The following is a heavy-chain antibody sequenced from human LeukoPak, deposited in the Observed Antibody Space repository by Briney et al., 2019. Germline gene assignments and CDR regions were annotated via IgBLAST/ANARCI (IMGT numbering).Heavy chain of an antibody. CDR2: INHSGST. V-gene: IGHV4-34*01. D-gene: IGHD1-26*01. CDR3: ARGRLKYSGSPYDY. CDR1: GFTFSNCA. Sequence: PGGSLRLSCAASGFTFSNCAMSWVRQPPGKGLEWIGEINHSGSTNYNPSLKSRVTISVDTSKNQFSLKLSSVTAADTAVYYCARGRLKYSGSPYDYWGQGTLVTVSS. J-gene: IGHJ4*02.